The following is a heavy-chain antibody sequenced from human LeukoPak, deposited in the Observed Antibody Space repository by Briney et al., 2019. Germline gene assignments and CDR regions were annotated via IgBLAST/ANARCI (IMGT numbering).Heavy chain of an antibody. CDR1: GGSISSYY. V-gene: IGHV4-4*07. CDR3: ARGNSGWDNEEIYYYYHMDV. Sequence: RSSETLSLTCTVSGGSISSYYWSWIRQPAGKGLEWIGRIYTSGSTNYNPSLKSRVTMSVDTSKNQFSLKLSSVTAADTAVYYCARGNSGWDNEEIYYYYHMDVWGKGTTVTISS. CDR2: IYTSGST. J-gene: IGHJ6*03. D-gene: IGHD6-19*01.